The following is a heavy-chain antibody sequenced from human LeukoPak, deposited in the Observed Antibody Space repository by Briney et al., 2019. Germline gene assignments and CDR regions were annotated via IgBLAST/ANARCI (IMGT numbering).Heavy chain of an antibody. CDR3: ARDSSHYLGSSDY. CDR2: ISETGGVT. J-gene: IGHJ4*02. V-gene: IGHV3-23*01. D-gene: IGHD6-6*01. Sequence: GGSLRLSCVVSGFSFGSYPMSWVRQAPGKGLGWVSVISETGGVTHYADSMKGRFTISRDNIKNTLNLQMNSLRAEDTAIYYCARDSSHYLGSSDYWGQGTLVTVSS. CDR1: GFSFGSYP.